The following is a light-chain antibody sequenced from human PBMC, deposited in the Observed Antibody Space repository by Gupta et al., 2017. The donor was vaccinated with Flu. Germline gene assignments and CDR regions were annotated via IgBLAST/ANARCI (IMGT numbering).Light chain of an antibody. CDR1: NSDIGRYDY. CDR2: DVG. Sequence: QSITSSCTGTNSDIGRYDYVSWYQQHPGKAPKLSIYDVGNRPSGVSTRFSGSRSGNTASLTISGLQAEDEAVYYCYSFTSSNTMFGGGTKLT. CDR3: YSFTSSNTM. J-gene: IGLJ3*02. V-gene: IGLV2-14*03.